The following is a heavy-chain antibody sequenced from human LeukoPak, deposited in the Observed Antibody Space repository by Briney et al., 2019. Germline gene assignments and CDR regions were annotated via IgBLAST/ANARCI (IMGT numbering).Heavy chain of an antibody. CDR2: LFYSGNM. Sequence: SETLSLTCTVSGGSIYTGDYYWAWIRQPPGKELEWIGSLFYSGNMYYNPSLKSRVTISVDTSKSQFSLKLSSVTAADTAVYYCARVGDTSSYYYFLDFWGQGTLVTVSS. CDR1: GGSIYTGDYY. D-gene: IGHD3-22*01. J-gene: IGHJ4*02. CDR3: ARVGDTSSYYYFLDF. V-gene: IGHV4-39*07.